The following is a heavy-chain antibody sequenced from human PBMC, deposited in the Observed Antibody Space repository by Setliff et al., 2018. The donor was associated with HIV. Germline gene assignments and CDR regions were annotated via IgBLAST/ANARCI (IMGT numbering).Heavy chain of an antibody. J-gene: IGHJ4*02. CDR2: INAHTGNT. D-gene: IGHD5-12*01. CDR3: ARGKTWLRFLDY. CDR1: GYNLHNYG. V-gene: IGHV1-18*01. Sequence: ASVKVSCKASGYNLHNYGITWVRQAPGQGLEWMGWINAHTGNTNSAQGFQGRVTMTTDTSTSTAYMELRSLRSDDTAVYYCARGKTWLRFLDYWGQGTLVTVSS.